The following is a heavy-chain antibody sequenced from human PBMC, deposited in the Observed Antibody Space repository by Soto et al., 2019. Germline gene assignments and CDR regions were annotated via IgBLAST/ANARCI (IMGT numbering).Heavy chain of an antibody. J-gene: IGHJ4*02. D-gene: IGHD3-3*01. CDR2: IYWDDAK. V-gene: IGHV2-5*02. CDR3: AHRVRRTVFGFVTTTAIYFDF. CDR1: GFSLTTSGVG. Sequence: QITLNESGPTVVRPTETLTLTCRFSGFSLTTSGVGVGWIRQSPGKAPEWLALIYWDDAKRYSASLKSRLTTTKDPSKTQVVLPVSYLDPTATATYYCAHRVRRTVFGFVTTTAIYFDFWGQGTPVAVSS.